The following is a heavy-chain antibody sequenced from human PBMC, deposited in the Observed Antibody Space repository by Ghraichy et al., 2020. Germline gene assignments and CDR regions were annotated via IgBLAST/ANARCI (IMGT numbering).Heavy chain of an antibody. Sequence: SVKVSCTASRGTFNYTINWVRQAPGQGLEWMGRIIPILGVANYVQKFQGRVTMTADMSTSTAYMELRSLRSDDTAVYYCAGFASGIRRGLDVWGQGTTVTVSS. D-gene: IGHD3-10*01. CDR3: AGFASGIRRGLDV. CDR2: IIPILGVA. J-gene: IGHJ6*02. V-gene: IGHV1-69*02. CDR1: RGTFNYT.